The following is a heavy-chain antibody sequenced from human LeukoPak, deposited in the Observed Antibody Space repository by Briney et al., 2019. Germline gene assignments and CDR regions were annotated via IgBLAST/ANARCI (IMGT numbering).Heavy chain of an antibody. CDR1: GYSFSSGYY. CDR2: IYYSGGT. D-gene: IGHD4-11*01. Sequence: PSETLSLTCTVSGYSFSSGYYWSWIRQPPGKGLEWIGYIYYSGGTYYNPPLKSRVTISVDTSKNQFSLKLSSVTAADTAVYYCARGGYYSNPPGYWGQGTLVTVSS. CDR3: ARGGYYSNPPGY. V-gene: IGHV4-30-4*08. J-gene: IGHJ4*02.